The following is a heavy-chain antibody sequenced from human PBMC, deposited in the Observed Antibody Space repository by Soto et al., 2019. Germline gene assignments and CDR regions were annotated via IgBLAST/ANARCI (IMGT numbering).Heavy chain of an antibody. D-gene: IGHD1-7*01. CDR2: IKSKTDGRTT. Sequence: GGSLRLSCAASGFTFSNAWMSWVRQAPGKGLEWVGRIKSKTDGRTTDYAAPVKGRFTISRDDSKNTLYLQMNSLKTEDTAVYYCTTVDWNYVDYYYYMDVWGKGTTVTVSS. CDR1: GFTFSNAW. J-gene: IGHJ6*03. V-gene: IGHV3-15*01. CDR3: TTVDWNYVDYYYYMDV.